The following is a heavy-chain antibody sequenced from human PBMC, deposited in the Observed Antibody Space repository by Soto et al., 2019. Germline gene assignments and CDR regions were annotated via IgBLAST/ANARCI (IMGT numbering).Heavy chain of an antibody. CDR3: ARDRLELPYYYGMDV. CDR2: IWYDGSNK. D-gene: IGHD1-7*01. Sequence: PGGSLRLSCAASGFTFSSYGMHWVRQAPGKGLEWVAVIWYDGSNKYYADSVKGRFTISRDNSKNTLYLQMNSLRAEDTAVYYCARDRLELPYYYGMDVWGQGTTVTVSS. CDR1: GFTFSSYG. V-gene: IGHV3-33*01. J-gene: IGHJ6*02.